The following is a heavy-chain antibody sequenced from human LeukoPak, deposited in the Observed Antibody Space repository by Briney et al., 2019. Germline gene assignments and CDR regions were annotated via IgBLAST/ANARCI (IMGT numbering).Heavy chain of an antibody. CDR1: GFTFSIYA. D-gene: IGHD3-22*01. CDR2: ITSRGEST. CDR3: ARDRPNYYGSDGHYYRRDGDY. V-gene: IGHV3-23*01. J-gene: IGHJ4*02. Sequence: GGSLRLSCAASGFTFSIYAMGWVRQAPGKGLKWVSSITSRGESTWYVDSVKGRFTITRDNSENTLYLQMHSLRAEDTAVYYCARDRPNYYGSDGHYYRRDGDYWGRGTLVSVSS.